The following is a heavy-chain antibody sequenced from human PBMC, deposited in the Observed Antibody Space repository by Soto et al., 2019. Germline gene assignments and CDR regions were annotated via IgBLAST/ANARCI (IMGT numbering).Heavy chain of an antibody. CDR1: GFTVSSNY. V-gene: IGHV3-53*01. D-gene: IGHD6-13*01. Sequence: PGGSLRLSCAASGFTVSSNYMSWVRQAPGKGLEWVSVIYSGGSTYYADSVKGRFTISRDNSKNTLYLQMNGLRAEDTAVYYCARSPSSSWGKYYYYYGMDVWGQGTTVTVSS. J-gene: IGHJ6*02. CDR3: ARSPSSSWGKYYYYYGMDV. CDR2: IYSGGST.